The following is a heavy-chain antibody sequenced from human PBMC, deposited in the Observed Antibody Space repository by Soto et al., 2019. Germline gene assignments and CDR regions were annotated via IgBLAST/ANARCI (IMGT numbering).Heavy chain of an antibody. D-gene: IGHD6-19*01. CDR1: GYTFNNYY. V-gene: IGHV1-46*02. CDR3: AREWVSSGMNDH. Sequence: QVQLVQSGTEVKKPGASVKVSCKASGYTFNNYYIHWARQAPGQGLEWMGVINPSGGSTNYAQKLQGRVTVTRDTSTSTVHMELTSLRSEDTGVYFCAREWVSSGMNDHWGQGTLVTVSS. CDR2: INPSGGST. J-gene: IGHJ4*02.